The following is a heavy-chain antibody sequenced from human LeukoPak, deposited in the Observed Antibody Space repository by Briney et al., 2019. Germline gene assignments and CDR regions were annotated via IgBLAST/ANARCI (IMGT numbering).Heavy chain of an antibody. CDR2: IYYSGST. V-gene: IGHV4-30-4*08. CDR3: ARGGRAAADTDY. Sequence: SETLSLTCAVYGGSFSGYYWSWIRQPPGKGLEWIGYIYYSGSTYYNPSLKSRVTISVDTSKNQFSLKLSSVTAADTAVYYCARGGRAAADTDYWGQGTLVTVSS. J-gene: IGHJ4*02. D-gene: IGHD6-13*01. CDR1: GGSFSGYY.